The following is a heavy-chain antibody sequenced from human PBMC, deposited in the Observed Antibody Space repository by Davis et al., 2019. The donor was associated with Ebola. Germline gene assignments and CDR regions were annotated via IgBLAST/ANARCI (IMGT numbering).Heavy chain of an antibody. CDR1: GYTFTSYG. Sequence: SVKVSCKASGYTFTSYGISWVRQAPGQGLEWMGGIIPIFGTANYAQKFQGRVTITADESTSTAYMELSSLRSEDTAVYYCARGDYGDYGAFDIWGQGTMVTVSS. V-gene: IGHV1-69*13. D-gene: IGHD4-17*01. CDR2: IIPIFGTA. J-gene: IGHJ3*02. CDR3: ARGDYGDYGAFDI.